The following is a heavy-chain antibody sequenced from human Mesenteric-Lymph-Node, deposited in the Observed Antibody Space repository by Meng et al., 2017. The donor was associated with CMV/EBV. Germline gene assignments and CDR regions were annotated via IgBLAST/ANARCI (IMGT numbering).Heavy chain of an antibody. CDR1: GFTFSSYW. CDR2: IKQDGSEK. Sequence: GGSLRLSCAASGFTFSSYWMSWVRQAPGKGLEWVANIKQDGSEKYDEDSVKGRFTISRDNAKNSLYLQMNSLRAEDTAVYYCARDAPSPVGYCNSASCYYYYYYGMDVWGQGTTVTVSS. V-gene: IGHV3-7*01. D-gene: IGHD2-2*01. CDR3: ARDAPSPVGYCNSASCYYYYYYGMDV. J-gene: IGHJ6*02.